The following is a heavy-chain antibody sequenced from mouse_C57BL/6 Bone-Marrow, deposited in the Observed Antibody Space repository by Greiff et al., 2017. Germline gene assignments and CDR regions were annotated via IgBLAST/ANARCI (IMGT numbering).Heavy chain of an antibody. CDR2: ISDGGSYT. V-gene: IGHV5-4*03. CDR3: ARALISGYFDV. J-gene: IGHJ1*03. Sequence: EVKLMESGGGLVKPGGSLKLSCAASGFTFSSYAMSWVRQTPEKRLEWVATISDGGSYTYYPDNVKGRFTISRDNAKNNLYLQMSHLKSEDTAMYYCARALISGYFDVGGTGTTVTVSS. CDR1: GFTFSSYA.